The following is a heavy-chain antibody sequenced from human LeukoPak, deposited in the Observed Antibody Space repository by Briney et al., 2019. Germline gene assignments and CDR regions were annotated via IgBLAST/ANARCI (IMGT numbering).Heavy chain of an antibody. CDR2: FDPEDGET. V-gene: IGHV1-24*01. Sequence: ASVKVSCKVSGYTLTELSMHWVRQAPGKGLEWMGGFDPEDGETIYAQKFQGRVTMTEDTSTDTAYMELSSLRSEDTAVYYCARVNYRPIIKFFDYWGQGTLVTVSS. CDR3: ARVNYRPIIKFFDY. CDR1: GYTLTELS. D-gene: IGHD4-11*01. J-gene: IGHJ4*02.